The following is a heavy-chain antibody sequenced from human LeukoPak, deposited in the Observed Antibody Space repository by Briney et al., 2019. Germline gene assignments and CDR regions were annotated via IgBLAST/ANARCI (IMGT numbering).Heavy chain of an antibody. V-gene: IGHV3-48*03. CDR1: GFTFSIND. D-gene: IGHD3-10*01. Sequence: GGSLRLSCEVSGFTFSINDMNWVRQAQAPGQELISYISSSGSTKDDADSVKGRFNISRDNAKNSLYLQMTSLRADDTAIYSCAREPYDIGSYYSLYLDHWGQGTLVTVSS. CDR2: ISSSGSTK. J-gene: IGHJ4*02. CDR3: AREPYDIGSYYSLYLDH.